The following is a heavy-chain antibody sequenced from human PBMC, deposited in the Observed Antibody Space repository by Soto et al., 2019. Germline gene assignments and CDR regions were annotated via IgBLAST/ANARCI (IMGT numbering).Heavy chain of an antibody. V-gene: IGHV4-30-2*01. Sequence: PSVTRSLTCALSGGSISSGGYSWSSIRQPPGKGQEWLGYIYHSGSTYYNPSLKSRVTRSVDRSKNHFSLKVSSVHAADTAVYYCARDRYDSLTGFYYRMDVWGQGTTETVS. D-gene: IGHD3-9*01. CDR3: ARDRYDSLTGFYYRMDV. CDR2: IYHSGST. J-gene: IGHJ6*02. CDR1: GGSISSGGYS.